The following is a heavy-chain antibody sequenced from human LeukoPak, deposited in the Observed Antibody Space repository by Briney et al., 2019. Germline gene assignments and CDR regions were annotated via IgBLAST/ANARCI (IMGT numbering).Heavy chain of an antibody. CDR2: IRFDGSNR. CDR3: AKGGYYFDY. Sequence: GGSLRLSCAASGLTFSTFGMHWVRQAPGKGLEWVAFIRFDGSNRYYAESLKGRFTISRDYSKNTLYLQMNSLRAEDTAIYFCAKGGYYFDYWGQGALVIVSS. V-gene: IGHV3-30*02. CDR1: GLTFSTFG. J-gene: IGHJ4*02.